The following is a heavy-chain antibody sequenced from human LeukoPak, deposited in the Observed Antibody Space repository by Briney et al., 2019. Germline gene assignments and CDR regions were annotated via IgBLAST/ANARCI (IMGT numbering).Heavy chain of an antibody. CDR1: GFTFDDYA. Sequence: GGSLRLSCAASGFTFDDYAMHWVRQAPGKGLEWVSGISWNSGSIGYADSVKGRFTISRDNAKNSLYLQMNILRAEDMALYYCEKGFRAEMATITGFDYWAQGPLV. CDR2: ISWNSGSI. V-gene: IGHV3-9*03. D-gene: IGHD5-24*01. CDR3: EKGFRAEMATITGFDY. J-gene: IGHJ4*02.